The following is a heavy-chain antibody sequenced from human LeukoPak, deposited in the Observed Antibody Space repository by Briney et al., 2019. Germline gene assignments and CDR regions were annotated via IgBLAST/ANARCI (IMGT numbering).Heavy chain of an antibody. Sequence: HPGGCLRLCWVPLGLTVNTYAIGSGRQAPGKGLGWVSGISVGGGAAYYADSVKGRFPISRDNSKHTLYLQMNSLRAEDTAAYYCANQRGYSYGSPEYWGQGTMVTVSS. J-gene: IGHJ4*02. V-gene: IGHV3-23*01. CDR3: ANQRGYSYGSPEY. CDR1: GLTVNTYA. D-gene: IGHD5-18*01. CDR2: ISVGGGAA.